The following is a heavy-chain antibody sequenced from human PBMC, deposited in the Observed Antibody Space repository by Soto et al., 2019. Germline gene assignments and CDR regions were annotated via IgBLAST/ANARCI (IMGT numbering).Heavy chain of an antibody. CDR3: ARDYYKYYDSSGYYRSPAY. J-gene: IGHJ4*02. V-gene: IGHV3-48*01. D-gene: IGHD3-22*01. Sequence: PGGSLRLSCAASGFTFSTYSMNWVRQAPGKGLEWVSYISSSSNTIFYTDSVKGRFTVSRDNAKNSLYLQMNSLRAEDTAVYYCARDYYKYYDSSGYYRSPAYWGQGTLVTVSS. CDR2: ISSSSNTI. CDR1: GFTFSTYS.